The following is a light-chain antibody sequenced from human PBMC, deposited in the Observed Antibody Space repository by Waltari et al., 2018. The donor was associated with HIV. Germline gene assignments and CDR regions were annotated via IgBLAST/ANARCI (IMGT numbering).Light chain of an antibody. Sequence: QPALTQPRPVPGSPGHSVTISCPGSSSDVGGYKSFSWYEQHPGKAPKLMIYDVSKRPSGVPDRFSGSKSGNTASLTISGLQAEDEADYYCCSYAGSYSYVFGTGTKVTVL. J-gene: IGLJ1*01. CDR1: SSDVGGYKS. CDR2: DVS. CDR3: CSYAGSYSYV. V-gene: IGLV2-11*01.